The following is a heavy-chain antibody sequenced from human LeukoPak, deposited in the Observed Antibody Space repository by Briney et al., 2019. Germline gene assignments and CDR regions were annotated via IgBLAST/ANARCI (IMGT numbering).Heavy chain of an antibody. Sequence: PGGSLRLSCAASGFTFSSYAMSWVRQAPGKGLEWVSAISGSGGSTYYADSVKGRFTISRDNSKNTVFLQMNSLRAEDTAVYYCAKGFYYYGSGSYRYFEQWGQGTLVTVSS. D-gene: IGHD3-10*01. CDR2: ISGSGGST. V-gene: IGHV3-23*01. CDR3: AKGFYYYGSGSYRYFEQ. CDR1: GFTFSSYA. J-gene: IGHJ4*02.